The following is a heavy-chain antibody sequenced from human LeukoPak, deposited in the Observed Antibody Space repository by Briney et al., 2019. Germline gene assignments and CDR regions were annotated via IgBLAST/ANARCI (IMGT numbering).Heavy chain of an antibody. CDR1: GFTFSSYA. Sequence: PGGSLRLSCAASGFTFSSYAMSWVRQAPGKGLEWVSGISGSSGSTYYADSVKGRFTISRDNSKNTLYLQMNSLRAEDTAVYYCAKDKDFWSGYYFDYWGQGTLVTVSS. V-gene: IGHV3-23*01. CDR3: AKDKDFWSGYYFDY. D-gene: IGHD3-3*01. J-gene: IGHJ4*02. CDR2: ISGSSGST.